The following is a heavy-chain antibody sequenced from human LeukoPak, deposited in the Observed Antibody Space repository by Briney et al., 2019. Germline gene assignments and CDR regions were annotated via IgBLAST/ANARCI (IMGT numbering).Heavy chain of an antibody. CDR3: ARQSYSSSSFDFDY. V-gene: IGHV4-59*08. CDR2: IYYSGST. CDR1: GGSISSYY. D-gene: IGHD6-6*01. Sequence: SETLSVTCTVSGGSISSYYWSWIRQPPGKGLEWIGYIYYSGSTNYNPSLKSRVTISVDTSKNQFSLKLSSVTAADTAVYYCARQSYSSSSFDFDYWGQGTLVTVSS. J-gene: IGHJ4*02.